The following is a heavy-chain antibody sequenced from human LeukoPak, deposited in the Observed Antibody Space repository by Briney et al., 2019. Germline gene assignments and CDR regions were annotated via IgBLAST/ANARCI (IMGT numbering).Heavy chain of an antibody. D-gene: IGHD1-1*01. J-gene: IGHJ5*02. V-gene: IGHV1-18*01. CDR2: ISGFNGAT. CDR1: GYTFSSSD. CDR3: ARALPGAATAHNWFDP. Sequence: ASVKVSCKASGYTFSSSDINWVRQATGQGLEWMGWISGFNGATNYAQKFQGRVTMTLDTSTNTTYMDLRTVTPDDTAIYYCARALPGAATAHNWFDPWGQGTLVTVSS.